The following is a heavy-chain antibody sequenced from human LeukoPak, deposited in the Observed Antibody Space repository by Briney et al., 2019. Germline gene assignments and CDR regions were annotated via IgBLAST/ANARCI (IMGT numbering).Heavy chain of an antibody. CDR1: GYTFTSYG. CDR3: ARVYDSSGYYWSTIRTYYYYGMDV. CDR2: ISAYNGNT. D-gene: IGHD3-22*01. Sequence: ASVKVSCTASGYTFTSYGISWVRQAPGQGLEWMGWISAYNGNTNYAQKLQGRVTMTTDTSTSTAYMELRSLRSDDTAVYYCARVYDSSGYYWSTIRTYYYYGMDVWGQGTTVTVSS. J-gene: IGHJ6*02. V-gene: IGHV1-18*01.